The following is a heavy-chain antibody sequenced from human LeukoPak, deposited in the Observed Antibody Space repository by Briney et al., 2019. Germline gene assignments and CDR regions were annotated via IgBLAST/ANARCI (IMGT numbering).Heavy chain of an antibody. CDR3: ARGDGNFDY. V-gene: IGHV3-21*01. J-gene: IGHJ4*02. CDR1: GFTFSSHS. CDR2: ISSSSSYI. Sequence: PGGSLRLSCAASGFTFSSHSMNWVRQAPGKGLEWVSSISSSSSYIYYADSVKGRFTISRDNAKSSLYLQMNSLRAEDTAVYYCARGDGNFDYWGQGTLVTVSS. D-gene: IGHD1-1*01.